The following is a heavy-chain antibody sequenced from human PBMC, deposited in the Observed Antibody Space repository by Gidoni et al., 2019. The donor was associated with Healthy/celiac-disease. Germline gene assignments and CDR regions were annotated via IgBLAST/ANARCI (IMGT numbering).Heavy chain of an antibody. V-gene: IGHV3-74*01. CDR1: GFTFSSYW. CDR3: ARDNLLHRFDP. J-gene: IGHJ5*02. CDR2: MNSEGSST. Sequence: EVQLVESWEGLVQPGGSLRLSCAASGFTFSSYWMHWVRQAPGRGLVWVSRMNSEGSSTSYADSVKGRFTISRDNAKNTLYLQMNSLRAEDTAVYYCARDNLLHRFDPWGQGTLVTVSS.